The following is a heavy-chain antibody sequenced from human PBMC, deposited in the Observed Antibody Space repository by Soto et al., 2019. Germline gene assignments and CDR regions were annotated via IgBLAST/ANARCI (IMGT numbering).Heavy chain of an antibody. Sequence: IQLVQSAGEVKRPGASVKVSCKASGYTFNTFGINWVRQAPGQGLEWMGCISGYSAKRDYSRKLQDRITLTADPSTSTSYMALRSLTSDDTAVNDCARGWGKYYGGNDVWGQGTLVTVSS. CDR2: ISGYSAKR. V-gene: IGHV1-18*01. CDR1: GYTFNTFG. D-gene: IGHD3-10*01. J-gene: IGHJ4*02. CDR3: ARGWGKYYGGNDV.